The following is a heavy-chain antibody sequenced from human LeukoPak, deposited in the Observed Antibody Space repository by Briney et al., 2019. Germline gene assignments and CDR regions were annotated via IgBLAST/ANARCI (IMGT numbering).Heavy chain of an antibody. CDR3: AKTPILWFGELLLLFDY. CDR2: ISGSGGST. D-gene: IGHD3-10*01. V-gene: IGHV3-23*01. Sequence: GGSLRLSCAASGFTFSSYAMSWVRQAPGKGLEWVSAISGSGGSTYYADSVKGRFTISRDNSKNTLYLQMNSLRAEDTAVYYCAKTPILWFGELLLLFDYWGQGTLVTVSS. CDR1: GFTFSSYA. J-gene: IGHJ4*02.